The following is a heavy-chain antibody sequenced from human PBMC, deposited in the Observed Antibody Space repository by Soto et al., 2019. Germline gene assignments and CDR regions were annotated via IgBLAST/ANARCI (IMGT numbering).Heavy chain of an antibody. CDR3: AKTFLEYYDFWSGYYHNWFDP. D-gene: IGHD3-3*01. Sequence: AGALRLSCAASGFTFSSYAMSWVRPAPGKGLEWVSAISGSGGSTYYADSVKGRFTISRDNSKNTLYLQMNSLRAEDTAVYYCAKTFLEYYDFWSGYYHNWFDPWGQGTLDTVSS. J-gene: IGHJ5*02. CDR1: GFTFSSYA. CDR2: ISGSGGST. V-gene: IGHV3-23*01.